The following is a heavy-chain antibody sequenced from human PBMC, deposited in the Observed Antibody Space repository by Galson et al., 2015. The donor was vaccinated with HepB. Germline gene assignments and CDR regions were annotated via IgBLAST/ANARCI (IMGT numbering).Heavy chain of an antibody. J-gene: IGHJ4*02. CDR2: INADSGNT. V-gene: IGHV1-3*01. D-gene: IGHD3-10*01. Sequence: SVKVSCKASGDTFTSYAMHWVRQAPGQRLEWMGWINADSGNTKYSQNFQGRVTITRNTSANTAYMELSSLRSEDTAVYYCARVRVYYGSYDYWGQGTLVTVSS. CDR1: GDTFTSYA. CDR3: ARVRVYYGSYDY.